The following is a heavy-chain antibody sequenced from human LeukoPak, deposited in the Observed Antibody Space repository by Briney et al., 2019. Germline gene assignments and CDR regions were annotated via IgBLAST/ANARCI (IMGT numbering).Heavy chain of an antibody. Sequence: PSETLSLTCTVSGGSISSGGYYWSWIRQPPGKGLEWIGYIYHSGSTYYNLSLKSRVTISVDTSNNQFSLNLRSVTAADTAVYYCATTTSGGDAFDIWGQGTMVTVSS. CDR1: GGSISSGGYY. CDR2: IYHSGST. CDR3: ATTTSGGDAFDI. D-gene: IGHD1-26*01. J-gene: IGHJ3*02. V-gene: IGHV4-30-2*02.